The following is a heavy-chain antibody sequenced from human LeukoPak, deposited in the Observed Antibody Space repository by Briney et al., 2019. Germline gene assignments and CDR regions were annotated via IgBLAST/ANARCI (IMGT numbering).Heavy chain of an antibody. V-gene: IGHV4-61*08. CDR1: GGSISSGGYY. J-gene: IGHJ3*02. CDR3: ARDRSGGSYPAFDI. D-gene: IGHD1-26*01. CDR2: IYYSGST. Sequence: SETLSLTCTVSGGSISSGGYYWSWIRQHPGKGLEWIGYIYYSGSTNYNPSLKSRVTISVDTSKNQFSLKLSSVTAADTAVYYCARDRSGGSYPAFDIWGQGTMVTVSS.